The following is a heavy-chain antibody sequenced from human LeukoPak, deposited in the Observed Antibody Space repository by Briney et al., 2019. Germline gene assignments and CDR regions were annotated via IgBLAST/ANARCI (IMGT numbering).Heavy chain of an antibody. V-gene: IGHV3-7*01. CDR3: ARDSGVGATYYYYYYMDV. Sequence: GGSLRLSCAASGFTFSSYWMSWVRQAPGKGLEWVANIKQDGSEKYYVDSVKGQFTISRDNSKNTLYLQMNSLRAEDTAVYYCARDSGVGATYYYYYYMDVWGKGTTVTVSS. J-gene: IGHJ6*03. CDR1: GFTFSSYW. CDR2: IKQDGSEK. D-gene: IGHD1-26*01.